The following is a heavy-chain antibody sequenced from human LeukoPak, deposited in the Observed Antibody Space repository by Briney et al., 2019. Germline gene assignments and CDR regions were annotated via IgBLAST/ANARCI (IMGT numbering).Heavy chain of an antibody. Sequence: SETLSLTCTVSGGSISSYYWGWIRQPPGKGLEWIGTIYHSGSIDHSGSTSHKPSLKSRVTISIDTSENHFSLTLTAVTAADTAVYYCARVGGSGNYYYYYMDVWGKGTTVTISS. V-gene: IGHV4-59*12. D-gene: IGHD3-10*01. CDR1: GGSISSYY. CDR3: ARVGGSGNYYYYYMDV. CDR2: IYHSGSI. J-gene: IGHJ6*03.